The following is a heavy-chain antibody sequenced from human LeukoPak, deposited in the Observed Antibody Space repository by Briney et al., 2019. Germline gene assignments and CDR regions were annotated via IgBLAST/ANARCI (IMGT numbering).Heavy chain of an antibody. V-gene: IGHV2-5*02. CDR1: GFSVSTSEVG. J-gene: IGHJ4*02. Sequence: SGPTQVNPTQTLTLTCTFSGFSVSTSEVGVGWIRQPPGKALEWLALISWDDDKRYSPSLKSRLTITKDTSKSQVVLTMTNMDPVDTATYYCAHREGTKFFFDYWGQGTLVTVSS. D-gene: IGHD3-10*01. CDR3: AHREGTKFFFDY. CDR2: ISWDDDK.